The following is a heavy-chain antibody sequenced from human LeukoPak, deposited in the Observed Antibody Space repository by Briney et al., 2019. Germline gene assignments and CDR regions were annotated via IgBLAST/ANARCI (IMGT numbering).Heavy chain of an antibody. J-gene: IGHJ4*02. CDR3: ARDGGGHFDY. V-gene: IGHV3-30-3*01. Sequence: PGGSLRLSCAASGFTFSSYAMHWVRQAPGKGLEWVAVISYDGSNKYYADSVKGRFTISRDNSKNTLYLQMNSLRAEDTAVYYCARDGGGHFDYWGQGTLVTVSS. CDR1: GFTFSSYA. CDR2: ISYDGSNK. D-gene: IGHD3-16*01.